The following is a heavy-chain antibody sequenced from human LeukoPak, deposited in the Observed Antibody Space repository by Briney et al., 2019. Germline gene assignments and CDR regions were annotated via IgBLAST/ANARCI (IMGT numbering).Heavy chain of an antibody. CDR3: ARERYGRTYYFDH. J-gene: IGHJ4*02. D-gene: IGHD1-1*01. CDR2: ISYDGSNK. Sequence: GGSLRLSCAASGFTFSSYAMHWVRQAPGKGLEWVAVISYDGSNKYYADSVKGRFTISRDNSKNTLYLQMNSLRAEDTAVYYCARERYGRTYYFDHWGQGTLVTVSS. V-gene: IGHV3-30-3*01. CDR1: GFTFSSYA.